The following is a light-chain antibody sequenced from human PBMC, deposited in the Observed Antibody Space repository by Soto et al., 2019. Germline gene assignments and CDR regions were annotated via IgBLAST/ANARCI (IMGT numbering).Light chain of an antibody. V-gene: IGKV1-13*02. CDR2: DAS. Sequence: GDRVTITCRASQGISSALAWYQQKPWKAPKLLIYDASSLESGVPSRFSGSGSGTDFTLTISSLQPEDFATYYCQQFNSYPPLTFGGGTKVEIK. CDR3: QQFNSYPPLT. J-gene: IGKJ4*01. CDR1: QGISSA.